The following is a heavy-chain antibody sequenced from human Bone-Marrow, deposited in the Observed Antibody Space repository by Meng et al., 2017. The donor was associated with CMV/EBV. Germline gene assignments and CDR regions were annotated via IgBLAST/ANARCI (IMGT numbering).Heavy chain of an antibody. CDR2: ISSSSSTI. CDR1: GFTFSSYS. D-gene: IGHD2-2*01. CDR3: ARNCSSTSCYMGYYYYYYGMDV. V-gene: IGHV3-48*04. Sequence: GGSLRLSCAASGFTFSSYSMNWVRQAPGKGLEWVSYISSSSSTIYYADSVKGRFTISRDNAKNSLYLQMNSRRAEDTAVYYCARNCSSTSCYMGYYYYYYGMDVWGQGTTVTVSS. J-gene: IGHJ6*02.